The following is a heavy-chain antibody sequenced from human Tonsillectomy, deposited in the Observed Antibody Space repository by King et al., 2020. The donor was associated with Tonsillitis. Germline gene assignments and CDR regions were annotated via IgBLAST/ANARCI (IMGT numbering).Heavy chain of an antibody. Sequence: VQLVESGGGLVQPGRSVRLSCEASGFTFSSYWMHWVRQAPGKELVWVSHINGDGTNTNYAGSVKGRFTISRDNAKNTLYLQMNSLRAEDTAVYFCATVGSSAYYVYWGQGTLVTVSS. CDR2: INGDGTNT. CDR3: ATVGSSAYYVY. J-gene: IGHJ4*02. V-gene: IGHV3-74*01. D-gene: IGHD3-22*01. CDR1: GFTFSSYW.